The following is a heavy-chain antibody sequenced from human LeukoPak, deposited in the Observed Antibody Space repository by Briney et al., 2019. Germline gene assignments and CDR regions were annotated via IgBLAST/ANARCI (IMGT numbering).Heavy chain of an antibody. CDR3: AREVRVVTMVRGVIQRSPVLDY. D-gene: IGHD3-10*01. Sequence: GGSLRLSCAASGFTFDDYGMSWVRQAPGKGLEWVSGINWNGGSTGYADSVKGRFTISRDNAKNSLYLQMNSLRAEDTAVYYCAREVRVVTMVRGVIQRSPVLDYWGQGTLVTVSS. CDR2: INWNGGST. CDR1: GFTFDDYG. J-gene: IGHJ4*02. V-gene: IGHV3-20*04.